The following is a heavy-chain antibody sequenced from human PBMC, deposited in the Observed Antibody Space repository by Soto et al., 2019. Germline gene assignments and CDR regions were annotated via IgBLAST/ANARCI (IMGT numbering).Heavy chain of an antibody. V-gene: IGHV3-48*02. CDR2: ISSSSSTI. CDR1: GFTFSSYS. Sequence: EVQLVESGGGLVQPGGSLRLSCAASGFTFSSYSMNWVRQAPGKGLEWVSYISSSSSTIYYADSVKGRFTISRDNAKNSLYLQMNCLRDEDTAVYYCARGRGEQWLIKIYYFDYWGQGTLVTVSS. J-gene: IGHJ4*02. D-gene: IGHD6-19*01. CDR3: ARGRGEQWLIKIYYFDY.